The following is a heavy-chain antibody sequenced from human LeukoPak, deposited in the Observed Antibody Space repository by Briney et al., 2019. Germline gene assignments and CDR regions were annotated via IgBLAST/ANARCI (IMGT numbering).Heavy chain of an antibody. D-gene: IGHD3-3*02. Sequence: GGSLRLSCAASGFTFSSYSMNWVRQAPGRGLEWVSYISSSSTIYYADSVKGRFTISRDNAKNSLYLQMNSLRAEGTAVYYCARESDLAYYMDVWGKGTTVTVSS. CDR1: GFTFSSYS. V-gene: IGHV3-48*01. CDR2: ISSSSTI. CDR3: ARESDLAYYMDV. J-gene: IGHJ6*03.